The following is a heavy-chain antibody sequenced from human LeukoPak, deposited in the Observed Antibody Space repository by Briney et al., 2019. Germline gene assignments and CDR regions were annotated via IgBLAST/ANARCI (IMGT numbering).Heavy chain of an antibody. CDR3: TTYYDILTGYYTIDY. Sequence: GRSLRLSCTASGFTFGDYAMSWVRQAPGKGLERVGFIRSKAYGGTTEYAASVKGRFTISRDDSKSIAYLQMNSLKTEDTAVYYCTTYYDILTGYYTIDYWGQGTPVTVSS. D-gene: IGHD3-9*01. CDR1: GFTFGDYA. J-gene: IGHJ4*02. CDR2: IRSKAYGGTT. V-gene: IGHV3-49*04.